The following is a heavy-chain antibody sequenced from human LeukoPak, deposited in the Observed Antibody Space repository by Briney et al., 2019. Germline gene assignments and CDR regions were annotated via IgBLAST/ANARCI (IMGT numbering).Heavy chain of an antibody. V-gene: IGHV3-30*18. Sequence: PGGSLRLSFAASGFTFSSCGMHWVRQAPGKGLEWVAVISYDGTNKYYADSVRGRFTISRDNSKNTLYLQMNSLRAEDTAVYYCAKAVGATQRGYFDYWGQGTLVTVSS. CDR2: ISYDGTNK. CDR3: AKAVGATQRGYFDY. D-gene: IGHD1-26*01. CDR1: GFTFSSCG. J-gene: IGHJ4*02.